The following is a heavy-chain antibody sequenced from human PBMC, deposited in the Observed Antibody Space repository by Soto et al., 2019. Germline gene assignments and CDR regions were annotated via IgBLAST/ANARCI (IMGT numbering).Heavy chain of an antibody. Sequence: EVQLVESGGGLVQPGGSLRLSCAASGFTFSSYSMNWVRQAPGKGLEWVSYISSTSSTIYFADSVKGRFTISRDNAKNSLYLQXXSLRXXXTAVYYCAIESSSYNWFDPWGQGTLVTVSS. D-gene: IGHD6-13*01. J-gene: IGHJ5*02. CDR3: AIESSSYNWFDP. CDR1: GFTFSSYS. V-gene: IGHV3-48*02. CDR2: ISSTSSTI.